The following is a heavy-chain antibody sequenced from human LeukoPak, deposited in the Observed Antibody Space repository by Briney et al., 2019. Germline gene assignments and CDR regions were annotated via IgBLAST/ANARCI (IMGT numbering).Heavy chain of an antibody. J-gene: IGHJ4*02. V-gene: IGHV5-51*01. CDR2: IYPGDSNT. D-gene: IGHD6-19*01. CDR1: GSSFATYW. CDR3: ARHLAVAGAFDY. Sequence: GASLKISCRGSGSSFATYWIGWVRPMPGKGLEWMGIIYPGDSNTRYSPSFQGQVTISADKSISTAYLQWSSLKASDTAMYYCARHLAVAGAFDYWGQGTLVTVSS.